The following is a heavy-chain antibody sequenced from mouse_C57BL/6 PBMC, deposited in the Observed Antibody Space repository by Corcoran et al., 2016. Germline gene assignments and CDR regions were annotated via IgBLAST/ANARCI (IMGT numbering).Heavy chain of an antibody. J-gene: IGHJ1*03. D-gene: IGHD1-1*01. CDR2: INPNNGGT. Sequence: EVQMQQSGPELVKPGASVKISCKASGYTFTDYYMNWVKQSHGKSLEWIGDINPNNGGTSYNQKFKGKATLTVDKSSSTAYMELRSLTSEDSAVYYCARYTTVVASYWYIYVWGTGTTVTVSS. V-gene: IGHV1-26*01. CDR3: ARYTTVVASYWYIYV. CDR1: GYTFTDYY.